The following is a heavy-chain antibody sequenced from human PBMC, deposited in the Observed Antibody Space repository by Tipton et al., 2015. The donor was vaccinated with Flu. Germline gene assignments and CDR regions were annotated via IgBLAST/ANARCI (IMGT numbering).Heavy chain of an antibody. V-gene: IGHV4-59*12. CDR2: VHYSGST. J-gene: IGHJ4*02. CDR1: GGSISTSY. Sequence: TLSLTCTVSGGSISTSYWSWIRQPPGMGLEWIGSVHYSGSTYQNPSLESRVTISVDTSKNQFSLKLSSVTAADTAVYFCAREGRNSGGLDYWGQGTLVTVSS. D-gene: IGHD1-26*01. CDR3: AREGRNSGGLDY.